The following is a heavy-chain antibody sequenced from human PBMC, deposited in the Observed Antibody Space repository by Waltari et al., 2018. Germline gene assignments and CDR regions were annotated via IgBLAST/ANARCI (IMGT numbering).Heavy chain of an antibody. Sequence: QVQLQQWGAGLLKPSETLSLTCAVYGGSFSGYYWSWIRQPPGKGLEWIGEINHSGSTNYNPSLKSRVTISVDTSKNQFSLKLSSVTAADTAVYYCARGRRDGYKLNWYYFDYWGQGTLVTVSS. CDR2: INHSGST. D-gene: IGHD5-12*01. CDR1: GGSFSGYY. V-gene: IGHV4-34*01. CDR3: ARGRRDGYKLNWYYFDY. J-gene: IGHJ4*02.